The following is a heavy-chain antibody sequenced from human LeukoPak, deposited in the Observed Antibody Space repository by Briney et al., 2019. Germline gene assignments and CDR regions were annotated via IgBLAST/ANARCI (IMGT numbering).Heavy chain of an antibody. CDR3: GKDVSGWADY. Sequence: PGRSLRLSCAASGFTFSSYGMHWVRQAPGKGLEWVAVISYDGSNKYYADSVKGRFTISRDNSKNTLYLQMNSLRAEDTAVYYCGKDVSGWADYWGQGTLVTVSS. J-gene: IGHJ4*02. CDR1: GFTFSSYG. V-gene: IGHV3-30*18. D-gene: IGHD6-19*01. CDR2: ISYDGSNK.